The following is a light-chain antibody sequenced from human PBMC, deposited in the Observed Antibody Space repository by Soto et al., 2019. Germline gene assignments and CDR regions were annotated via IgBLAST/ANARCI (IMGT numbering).Light chain of an antibody. Sequence: EIVLTQSPGTLSLSPGGRATLSCRANQSFSSSSLAWYQQKPGQAPRLLIYGASSRATGIPDRFSGSGSGTDFTLTISRLEPEDFAVYYCHQYGSSSWTFGQGTKVDIK. CDR3: HQYGSSSWT. J-gene: IGKJ1*01. CDR2: GAS. CDR1: QSFSSSS. V-gene: IGKV3-20*01.